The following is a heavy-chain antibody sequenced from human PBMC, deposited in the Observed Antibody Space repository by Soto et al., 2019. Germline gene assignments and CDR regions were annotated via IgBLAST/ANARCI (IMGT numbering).Heavy chain of an antibody. CDR2: IYYSGST. Sequence: TSETLSLTCTVSSGSISSYYWSWIRQPPGKGLEWIGYIYYSGSTNYNPSLKSRVTISVDTSKNQFSLKLSSVTAADTAVYYCARQSHSSYYFDYWGQGTLVTVSS. V-gene: IGHV4-59*01. CDR3: ARQSHSSYYFDY. J-gene: IGHJ4*02. D-gene: IGHD2-15*01. CDR1: SGSISSYY.